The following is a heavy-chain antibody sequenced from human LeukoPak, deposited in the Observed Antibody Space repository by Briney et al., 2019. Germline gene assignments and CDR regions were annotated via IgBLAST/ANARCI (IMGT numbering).Heavy chain of an antibody. J-gene: IGHJ4*02. Sequence: GGSLRLSCAASGFTVSSNYMSWVRQAPGKGLEWVSVIYSGGSTYYADSVKGRFTISRDNSKNTLYLQMNSLRAEDTAVYYCARDSLAVGGGSHGYWGQGTLVTVSS. CDR1: GFTVSSNY. CDR2: IYSGGST. V-gene: IGHV3-53*01. D-gene: IGHD2-15*01. CDR3: ARDSLAVGGGSHGY.